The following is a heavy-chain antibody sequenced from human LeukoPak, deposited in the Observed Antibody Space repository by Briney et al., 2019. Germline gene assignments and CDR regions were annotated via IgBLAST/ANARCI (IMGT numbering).Heavy chain of an antibody. CDR2: IKQDGSEK. J-gene: IGHJ4*02. CDR3: AKATGTLAN. CDR1: GFTFSSRDW. D-gene: IGHD1-1*01. V-gene: IGHV3-7*03. Sequence: PGGSLRLSCVASGFTFSSRDWMTWVRQAPGKGLEWVANIKQDGSEKNYVDSVKGRFTISRDNAKNSVDLQMNSLTAEDTAIYYCAKATGTLANWDQGTLVTVSS.